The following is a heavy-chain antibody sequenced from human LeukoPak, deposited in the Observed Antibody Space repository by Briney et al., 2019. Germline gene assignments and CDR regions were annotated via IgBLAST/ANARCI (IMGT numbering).Heavy chain of an antibody. CDR3: ARDSSGYYWYFDL. CDR2: IYHSGST. D-gene: IGHD3-22*01. V-gene: IGHV4-30-2*01. CDR1: GGSTSSGGYS. Sequence: TQTLSLTCAVSGGSTSSGGYSWSWIRQPPGKGLEWIGYIYHSGSTYYNPSLKSRVTISVDRSKNQFSLKLRSVTAADTAVYYCARDSSGYYWYFDLWGRGTLVTVSS. J-gene: IGHJ2*01.